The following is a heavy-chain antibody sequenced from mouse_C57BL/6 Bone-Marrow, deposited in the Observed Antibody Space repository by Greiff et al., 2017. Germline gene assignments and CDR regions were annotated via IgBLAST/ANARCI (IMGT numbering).Heavy chain of an antibody. D-gene: IGHD2-4*01. Sequence: QVQLQQSGPELVKPGASVKISCKASGYAFSSSWMNWVKQRPGKGLEWIGRIYPGDGDTNYNGKFKGKATLTADKSSSTAYMQLSSLTYEDSAVYFCARQKITWAMDYWGQGTSVTVSS. CDR1: GYAFSSSW. V-gene: IGHV1-82*01. CDR3: ARQKITWAMDY. CDR2: IYPGDGDT. J-gene: IGHJ4*01.